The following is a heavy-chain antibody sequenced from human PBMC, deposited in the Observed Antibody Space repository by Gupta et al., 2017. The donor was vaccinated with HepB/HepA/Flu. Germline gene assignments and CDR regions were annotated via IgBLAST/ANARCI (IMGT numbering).Heavy chain of an antibody. CDR3: ARGAIAVAGTSRLDV. CDR2: INHSGST. D-gene: IGHD6-19*01. Sequence: QVQLQQWGAGLLKPSETLSLTCAVYGGSFSGYYWSWIRQPPGKGLEWIGEINHSGSTNYNPSLKSRVTISVDTSKNQFSLKLSSVTAADTAVYYCARGAIAVAGTSRLDVWGKGTTVTVSS. CDR1: GGSFSGYY. J-gene: IGHJ6*04. V-gene: IGHV4-34*01.